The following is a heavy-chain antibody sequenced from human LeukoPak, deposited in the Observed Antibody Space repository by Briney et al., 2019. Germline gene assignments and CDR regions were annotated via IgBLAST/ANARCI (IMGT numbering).Heavy chain of an antibody. D-gene: IGHD2-21*01. Sequence: GGSLRLSCAASGFTFRNAWMSWVRQAPGKGLEWVARIISNTDGGTKAYAAHVRGRFTISRANSDSMLHMQMNSLKLEDTSYSFRGDLRADLVGWGEGTLVTVSS. CDR2: IISNTDGGTK. CDR1: GFTFRNAW. V-gene: IGHV3-15*01. CDR3: GDLRADLVG. J-gene: IGHJ4*02.